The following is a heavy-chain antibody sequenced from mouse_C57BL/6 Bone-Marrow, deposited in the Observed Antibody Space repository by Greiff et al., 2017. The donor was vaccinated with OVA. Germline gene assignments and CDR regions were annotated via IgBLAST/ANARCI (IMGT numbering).Heavy chain of an antibody. CDR2: IYPGSGST. D-gene: IGHD2-2*01. V-gene: IGHV1-55*01. Sequence: VQLQQSGAELVKPGASVKMSCKASGYTFTSYWITWVKQRPGQGLEWIGDIYPGSGSTNYNEKFKSKATLTVDTSSSTAYMQLSSLTSEDSAVYYCARSTMVTTRDYYAMDYWGQGTSVTVSS. CDR1: GYTFTSYW. J-gene: IGHJ4*01. CDR3: ARSTMVTTRDYYAMDY.